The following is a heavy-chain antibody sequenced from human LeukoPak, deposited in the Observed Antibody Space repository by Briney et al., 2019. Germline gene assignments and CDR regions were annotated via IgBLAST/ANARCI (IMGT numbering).Heavy chain of an antibody. Sequence: GESLKISCKASGYNLVSYWIAWVRQMPGRGLEWMGVIYPGDSESRYGSSFQGQVTISVDKSINSAYLQWSSLKASDTAMYYCARHSDCGGDCPFDYWGQGTLVTVSS. V-gene: IGHV5-51*01. J-gene: IGHJ4*02. D-gene: IGHD2-21*02. CDR3: ARHSDCGGDCPFDY. CDR1: GYNLVSYW. CDR2: IYPGDSES.